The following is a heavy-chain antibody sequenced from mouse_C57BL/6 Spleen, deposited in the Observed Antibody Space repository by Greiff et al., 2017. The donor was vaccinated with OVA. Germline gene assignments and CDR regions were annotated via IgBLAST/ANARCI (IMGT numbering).Heavy chain of an antibody. J-gene: IGHJ2*01. V-gene: IGHV1-15*01. CDR3: TRGRSWGNSYFDY. Sequence: VQLQQSGAELVRPGASVTLSCKASGYTFTDYEMHWVKQTPVHGLEWIGAIDPETGGTAYNQKFKGKAILTADKSSSTAYMELRSLTSEDSAVYYCTRGRSWGNSYFDYWGQGTTLTVSS. D-gene: IGHD2-1*01. CDR2: IDPETGGT. CDR1: GYTFTDYE.